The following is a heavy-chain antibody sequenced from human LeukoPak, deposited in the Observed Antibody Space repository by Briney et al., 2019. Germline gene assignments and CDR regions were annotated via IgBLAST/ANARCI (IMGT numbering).Heavy chain of an antibody. CDR2: IHYSGST. J-gene: IGHJ4*02. D-gene: IGHD6-19*01. Sequence: SETLSLTCTDSGGSISSYYWSWIRQPPGKGLEWIGYIHYSGSTNYNPSLKSRVTISVDTSKNQFSLKLSSVTAADTAVYYCARGIIAVAGTNFDYWGQGTLVTVSS. CDR1: GGSISSYY. CDR3: ARGIIAVAGTNFDY. V-gene: IGHV4-59*12.